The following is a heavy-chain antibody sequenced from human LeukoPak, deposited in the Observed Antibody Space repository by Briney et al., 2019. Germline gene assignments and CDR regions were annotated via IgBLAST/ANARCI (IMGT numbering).Heavy chain of an antibody. CDR1: GGSISSYY. CDR2: IYTSGST. CDR3: AIDSSSSNTYFQY. Sequence: PSETLSLTCTVSGGSISSYYWSWIRQPAGKGLEWIGRIYTSGSTNYNPSLKSRVTISVDKSKNQFSLKLSSVTAADTAVYYCAIDSSSSNTYFQYLLRGTLVTVSS. D-gene: IGHD6-6*01. V-gene: IGHV4-4*07. J-gene: IGHJ1*01.